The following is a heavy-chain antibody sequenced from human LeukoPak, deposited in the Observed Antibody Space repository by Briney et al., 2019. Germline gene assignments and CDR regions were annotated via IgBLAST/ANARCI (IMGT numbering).Heavy chain of an antibody. D-gene: IGHD2-8*02. V-gene: IGHV3-23*01. CDR1: GFTLSSDA. CDR3: AKDLSMSADGDLDY. CDR2: ISGIGSGT. J-gene: IGHJ4*01. Sequence: GGSLSLSCAVSGFTLSSDAMGCVLQAPGKGLQWFSGISGIGSGTYYADSVKGRFTISRDNSKNTLDLQMHSLRAEDTAVYYCAKDLSMSADGDLDY.